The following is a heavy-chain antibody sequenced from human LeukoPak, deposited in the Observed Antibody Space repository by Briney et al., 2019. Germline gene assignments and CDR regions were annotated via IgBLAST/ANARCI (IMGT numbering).Heavy chain of an antibody. CDR1: GGSFSGYY. V-gene: IGHV4-34*01. J-gene: IGHJ4*02. Sequence: SETLSLTCAVYGGSFSGYYWSWIRQPPGKGLEWIGDINHSGSTNYNPSLKSRVTISVDTSKNQFSLKLSSVTAADTAVYYCASFNPTVVTKYFDYWGQGTLVTVSS. D-gene: IGHD4-23*01. CDR3: ASFNPTVVTKYFDY. CDR2: INHSGST.